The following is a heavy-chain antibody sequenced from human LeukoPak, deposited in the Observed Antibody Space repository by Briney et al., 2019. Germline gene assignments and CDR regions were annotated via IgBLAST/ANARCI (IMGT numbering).Heavy chain of an antibody. Sequence: GRSLRLSCAVSGITLSNYGMSWVRQAPGKGMEWVAGISDSGGTTNYADSVKGRLTISRDNPKNTLYLQVNSLRAEDTAVYFCAKRGVVIRVILVGFHKQAYYFDSCGQGALVTVSS. D-gene: IGHD3-10*01. CDR3: AKRGVVIRVILVGFHKQAYYFDS. V-gene: IGHV3-23*01. J-gene: IGHJ4*02. CDR1: GITLSNYG. CDR2: ISDSGGTT.